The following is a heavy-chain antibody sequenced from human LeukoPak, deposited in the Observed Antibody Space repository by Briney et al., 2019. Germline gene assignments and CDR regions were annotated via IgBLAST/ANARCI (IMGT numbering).Heavy chain of an antibody. CDR2: ISSSSTI. CDR3: AREPYSGSYYGYYFDY. V-gene: IGHV3-11*01. Sequence: PGGSLRLSCAASGFTFSDYYMSWIRQAPGKGLEWVSYISSSSTIYYADSVKGRFTISRDNAKNSLYLQMNSLRAEDTAVCYCAREPYSGSYYGYYFDYWGQGTLVTVSS. D-gene: IGHD1-26*01. CDR1: GFTFSDYY. J-gene: IGHJ4*02.